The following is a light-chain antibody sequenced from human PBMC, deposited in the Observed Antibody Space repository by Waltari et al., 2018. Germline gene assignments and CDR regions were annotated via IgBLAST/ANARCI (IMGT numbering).Light chain of an antibody. Sequence: QAVLTQPASLSASPGASASLPCTLRSGINVATFKIYWSHPGPRIPPQFLLKYKSDSTTQKGSGVPRRFSGSRDTSANAGILLISGVQSEDEADYYCMILHNNAVVFGGGTKLTVL. CDR3: MILHNNAVV. J-gene: IGLJ2*01. CDR2: YKSDSTT. CDR1: SGINVATFK. V-gene: IGLV5-45*01.